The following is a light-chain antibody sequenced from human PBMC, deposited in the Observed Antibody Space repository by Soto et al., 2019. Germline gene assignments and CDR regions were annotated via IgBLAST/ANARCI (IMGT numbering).Light chain of an antibody. CDR3: QKYNSAPLT. J-gene: IGKJ4*01. CDR2: ATS. CDR1: QNIFTY. Sequence: DIQVTQSPSSLSASVGDRVTITCRASQNIFTYLNWYQQRPGQAPNLLIYATSNLQSGVPSRFSGSGSGTDFTLTISSLQPEDVAAYYCQKYNSAPLTFGGGTKVDIK. V-gene: IGKV1-39*01.